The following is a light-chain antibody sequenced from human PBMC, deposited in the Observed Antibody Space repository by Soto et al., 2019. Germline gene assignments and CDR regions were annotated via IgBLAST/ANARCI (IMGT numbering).Light chain of an antibody. J-gene: IGKJ1*01. CDR2: GAS. Sequence: EIVLTQSPGTLSLSPGERATLSCRASQSVSSSYLAWYQQKPGQAPRLLIYGASSRATGIPDRSSGSRSGTDFTLTISRPEPEDFAVYYCQQYGSSPPWTFGQGTKVDIK. CDR1: QSVSSSY. V-gene: IGKV3-20*01. CDR3: QQYGSSPPWT.